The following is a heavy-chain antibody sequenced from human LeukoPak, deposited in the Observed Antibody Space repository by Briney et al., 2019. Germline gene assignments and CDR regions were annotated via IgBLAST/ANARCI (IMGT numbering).Heavy chain of an antibody. D-gene: IGHD5-12*01. J-gene: IGHJ3*01. V-gene: IGHV3-23*01. CDR1: GFTFSSYA. CDR2: ISGSGSST. Sequence: GRSLRLSCAASGFTFSSYAMSWVRQAPGKGLEWVSAISGSGSSTYYADSVKGRFTISRDNSKNTLYLQMNSLRAEDTAIYYCAKDGGVDVPTSDAFDVWGQGTMVTVSS. CDR3: AKDGGVDVPTSDAFDV.